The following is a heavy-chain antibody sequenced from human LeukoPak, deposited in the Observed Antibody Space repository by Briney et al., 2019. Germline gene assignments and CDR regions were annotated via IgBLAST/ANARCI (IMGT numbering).Heavy chain of an antibody. CDR3: ARVAAAAGFDY. V-gene: IGHV3-66*01. CDR2: IYSGGST. CDR1: GFTVSSNY. Sequence: GGSLRLSCAASGFTVSSNYMSWVRQAPGKGLEWVSVIYSGGSTYYADSVKGRFTISRDNSKNTLYLQMNSLRAEDTAVYYCARVAAAAGFDYWGQGTLVTVSS. J-gene: IGHJ4*02. D-gene: IGHD6-13*01.